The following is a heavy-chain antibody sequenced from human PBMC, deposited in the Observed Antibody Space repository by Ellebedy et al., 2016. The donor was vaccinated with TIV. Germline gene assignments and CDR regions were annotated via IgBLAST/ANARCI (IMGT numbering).Heavy chain of an antibody. V-gene: IGHV3-13*01. Sequence: GGSLRLSCAASGFTFSSYDMHWVRQGTGKGLEWVSAIGTAGDTDYPGSVKGRFTIARENAKNYWYLQITSLRAEDTAVYYCARVRFGDTAVDYWGQGTLVTVSS. D-gene: IGHD2-21*01. CDR3: ARVRFGDTAVDY. CDR2: IGTAGDT. J-gene: IGHJ4*03. CDR1: GFTFSSYD.